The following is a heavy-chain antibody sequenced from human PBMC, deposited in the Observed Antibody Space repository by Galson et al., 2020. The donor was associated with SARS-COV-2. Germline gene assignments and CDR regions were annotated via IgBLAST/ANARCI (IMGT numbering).Heavy chain of an antibody. CDR2: ISSSSSYI. D-gene: IGHD1-26*01. V-gene: IGHV3-21*01. Sequence: GGSLRLSCAASGFTFSSYSMNWVRQAPGKGLEWVSSISSSSSYIYYADSVKGRFTISRDNAKNSLYLQMNSLSAADTAVYYCARGAPWGYAVGYYYYYGMDVWGQGTTVTVSS. CDR1: GFTFSSYS. J-gene: IGHJ6*02. CDR3: ARGAPWGYAVGYYYYYGMDV.